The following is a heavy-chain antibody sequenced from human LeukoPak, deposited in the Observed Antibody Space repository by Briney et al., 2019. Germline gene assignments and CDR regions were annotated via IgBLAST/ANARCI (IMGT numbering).Heavy chain of an antibody. J-gene: IGHJ6*03. D-gene: IGHD2-15*01. CDR2: IIPIFGTA. V-gene: IGHV1-69*06. CDR1: GGTFSSYA. Sequence: GSSVKVSCKASGGTFSSYAISWVRQAPGQGLEWMGGIIPIFGTANYAQKFQGRVTITADKSTSTAYMELSSLRSEDTAVYYCARGDCSGGSCYSYYYYYMDVWGKGTAVSVSS. CDR3: ARGDCSGGSCYSYYYYYMDV.